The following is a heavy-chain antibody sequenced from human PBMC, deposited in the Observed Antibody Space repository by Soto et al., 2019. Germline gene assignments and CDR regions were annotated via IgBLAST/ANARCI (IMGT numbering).Heavy chain of an antibody. J-gene: IGHJ6*02. CDR3: AKDDRYCSSTSCQPDYYYGMDV. CDR1: GFTFSSYG. Sequence: PGGSLRLSCAASGFTFSSYGMHWVRQAPGKGLEWVAVISYDGSNKYYADSVKGRFTISRDNSKNTLYLQMNSLRAEDTAVYYCAKDDRYCSSTSCQPDYYYGMDVWGQGTTVTVSS. V-gene: IGHV3-30*18. CDR2: ISYDGSNK. D-gene: IGHD2-2*01.